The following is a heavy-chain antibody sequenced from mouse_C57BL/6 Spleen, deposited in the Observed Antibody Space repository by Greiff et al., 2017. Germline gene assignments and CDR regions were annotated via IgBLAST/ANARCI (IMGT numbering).Heavy chain of an antibody. Sequence: EVQLQQSGAELVRPGASVKLSCTASGFNIKDDYMHWVKQRPEQGLEWIGWIDPENGDTEYASKFQGKATITADTSSNTAYLQLSSLTSEDTAVYYWTDSSGYPAWFAYWGQGTLVTVSA. CDR3: TDSSGYPAWFAY. J-gene: IGHJ3*01. CDR2: IDPENGDT. V-gene: IGHV14-4*01. D-gene: IGHD3-2*02. CDR1: GFNIKDDY.